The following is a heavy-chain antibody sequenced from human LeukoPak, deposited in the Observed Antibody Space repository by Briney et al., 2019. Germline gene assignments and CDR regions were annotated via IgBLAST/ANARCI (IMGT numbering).Heavy chain of an antibody. D-gene: IGHD6-13*01. Sequence: GAPVKVSCKVSGYTLTELSMHWVRQAPGKGLEWMGGFDPKDGETIYAQKFQGRVTMTEDTSTDTAYMELSSLRSEDTAVYYCATAGSGSSSIFLFDYWGQGTLVTVSS. CDR3: ATAGSGSSSIFLFDY. V-gene: IGHV1-24*01. CDR1: GYTLTELS. CDR2: FDPKDGET. J-gene: IGHJ4*02.